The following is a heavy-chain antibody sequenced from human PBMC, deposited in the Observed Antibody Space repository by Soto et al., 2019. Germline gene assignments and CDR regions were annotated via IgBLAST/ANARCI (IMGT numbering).Heavy chain of an antibody. Sequence: SCKASGFTFTSSAMQWVRQARGQRLEWIGWIVVGSGNTNYAQKFQERVTITRDMSTSTAYMELSSLRSEDTAVYYCAAEIRGAVAGPRGGAFDIWGQGTMVTV. CDR2: IVVGSGNT. CDR1: GFTFTSSA. D-gene: IGHD6-19*01. V-gene: IGHV1-58*02. J-gene: IGHJ3*02. CDR3: AAEIRGAVAGPRGGAFDI.